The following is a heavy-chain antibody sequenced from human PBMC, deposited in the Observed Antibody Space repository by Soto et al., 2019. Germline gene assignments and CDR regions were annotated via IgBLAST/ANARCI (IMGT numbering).Heavy chain of an antibody. V-gene: IGHV4-39*07. CDR1: GGSISSSSYY. Sequence: SEPLSLTCTVSGGSISSSSYYWGWIRQPPGKGLEWIGSIYYSGSTYYNPSLKSRVTISVDTSKNQFSLTLKSVTAADTAVYYCASGGNWFDPWGQGVLVTVSS. D-gene: IGHD3-16*01. CDR3: ASGGNWFDP. CDR2: IYYSGST. J-gene: IGHJ5*02.